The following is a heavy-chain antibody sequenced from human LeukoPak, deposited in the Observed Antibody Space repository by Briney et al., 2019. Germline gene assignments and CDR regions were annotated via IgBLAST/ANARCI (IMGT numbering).Heavy chain of an antibody. V-gene: IGHV4-59*08. J-gene: IGHJ4*02. Sequence: SETLSLTCTVSGGSISSYYWSWIRQPPGKGLEWIGYIYYSGSTNYNPSLKSRVTISVDTSKNQFSLKLSSVTAADTAVYYCASLNYYDSSGSTDYWGQGTLVTVSS. CDR2: IYYSGST. CDR1: GGSISSYY. D-gene: IGHD3-22*01. CDR3: ASLNYYDSSGSTDY.